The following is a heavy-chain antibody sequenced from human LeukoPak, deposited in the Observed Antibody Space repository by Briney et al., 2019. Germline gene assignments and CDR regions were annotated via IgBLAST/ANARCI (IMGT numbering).Heavy chain of an antibody. Sequence: GGSLRLSCAASGFTFDDYGMSRVRHAPGKGLEWVSGINWNGGSTGYADSVKGRFTISRDNAKNSLYLQMNSLRTEDTAVYYCANAEYQRLGTDYWGQGTLVTVSS. V-gene: IGHV3-20*04. CDR3: ANAEYQRLGTDY. CDR1: GFTFDDYG. J-gene: IGHJ4*02. CDR2: INWNGGST. D-gene: IGHD2-2*01.